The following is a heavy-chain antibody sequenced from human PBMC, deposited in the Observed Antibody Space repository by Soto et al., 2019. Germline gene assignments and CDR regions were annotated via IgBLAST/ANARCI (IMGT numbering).Heavy chain of an antibody. D-gene: IGHD6-6*01. CDR1: GFTFSSYA. Sequence: EGQLLESGGGLVQPGGSLRLSCAASGFTFSSYAMSWVRQAPGKGLEWVSAISGSGGSTYYADSVKGRFTISRDNSKNRLYLQLNSLRAEDTAVYYCAKGSSAARVPGGSYYFDYWGQGTLVTVSS. CDR2: ISGSGGST. CDR3: AKGSSAARVPGGSYYFDY. J-gene: IGHJ4*02. V-gene: IGHV3-23*01.